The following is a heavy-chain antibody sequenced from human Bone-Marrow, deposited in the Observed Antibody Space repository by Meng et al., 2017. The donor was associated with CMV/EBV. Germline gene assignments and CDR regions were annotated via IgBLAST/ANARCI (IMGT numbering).Heavy chain of an antibody. CDR1: GGSISSGSYY. J-gene: IGHJ4*02. Sequence: VQQRGWGPGLVKPSKILSLTGHVSGGSISSGSYYWNWIRQPAGKGLEWIGRTHTSGNTNYNPSLKSRVTISVDTSKNQLSLKVTSVTAADTAVYYCARGDRVELEPFDYWGRGILVTVSS. D-gene: IGHD1-1*01. CDR2: THTSGNT. CDR3: ARGDRVELEPFDY. V-gene: IGHV4-61*02.